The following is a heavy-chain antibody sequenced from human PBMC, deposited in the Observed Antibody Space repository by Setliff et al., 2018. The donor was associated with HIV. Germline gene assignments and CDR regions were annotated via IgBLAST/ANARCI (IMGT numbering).Heavy chain of an antibody. D-gene: IGHD5-18*01. V-gene: IGHV4-34*01. CDR1: GGSFSGYY. Sequence: SETLSLTCTVYGGSFSGYYWSWIRQPPGMGLEWIGEINQSGNTNYNPSLKSRVTISADPSKNQFSLQLSSVTAADTAIYYCARGGPGSSFGFDWLDPWGQGTPVTVSS. CDR3: ARGGPGSSFGFDWLDP. CDR2: INQSGNT. J-gene: IGHJ5*02.